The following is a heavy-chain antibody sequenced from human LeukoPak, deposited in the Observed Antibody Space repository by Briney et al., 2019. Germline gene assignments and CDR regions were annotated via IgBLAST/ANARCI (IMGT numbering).Heavy chain of an antibody. CDR1: GGSISSSNW. J-gene: IGHJ4*02. V-gene: IGHV4-4*02. CDR3: ASVAGYSSGWYVDY. CDR2: IYHSGST. D-gene: IGHD6-19*01. Sequence: PSETLSLTCAVSGGSISSSNWWSWVRRPPGKGLEWIGEIYHSGSTNYNPSLKSRVTISVDKFKNQFSLKLSSVTAADTAVYYCASVAGYSSGWYVDYWGQGTLVTVSS.